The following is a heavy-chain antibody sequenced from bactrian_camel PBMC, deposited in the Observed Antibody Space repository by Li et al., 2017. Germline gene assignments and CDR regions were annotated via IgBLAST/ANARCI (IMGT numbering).Heavy chain of an antibody. Sequence: VQLVESGGGLVQPGGSLRLSCKGSGFWVSSDWMSWVRQAPEKGLEWVTSIDRDGSNTYYAESVKGRFTISRDNAKNTFYLQMNDLKSEDTALYYCATSIMPRRPTLQTSRAFGYWGQGTQVTVS. V-gene: IGHV3S6*01. D-gene: IGHD1*01. CDR2: IDRDGSNT. J-gene: IGHJ6*01. CDR1: GFWVSSDW. CDR3: ATSIMPRRPTLQTSRAFGY.